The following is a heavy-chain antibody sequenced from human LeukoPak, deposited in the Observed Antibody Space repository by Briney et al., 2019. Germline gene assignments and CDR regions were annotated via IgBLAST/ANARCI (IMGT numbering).Heavy chain of an antibody. Sequence: PSGTLSLTCAVSGGSITTTNWWSWLRQPPGKGLEWIGEVHLNGATNYNPSLESRFSMSIDKSNNHLSLEVTSVTAADTAMYYCTRESGAFSPFGFWGQGTLVTVSS. J-gene: IGHJ4*02. CDR1: GGSITTTNW. CDR3: TRESGAFSPFGF. V-gene: IGHV4-4*02. CDR2: VHLNGAT. D-gene: IGHD1-26*01.